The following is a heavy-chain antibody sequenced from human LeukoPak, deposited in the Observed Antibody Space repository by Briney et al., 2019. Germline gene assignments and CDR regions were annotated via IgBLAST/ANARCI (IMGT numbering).Heavy chain of an antibody. Sequence: SETLSLTCTVSGGSISSSSYYWGWIRQPPGKGLERIGSIYYSGSTYYNPSLKSRVTISINTSKNQFSLKLSSVTAADTAVYYCARRRFGGIAVVPFDYWGQGTLVTVSS. CDR2: IYYSGST. J-gene: IGHJ4*02. V-gene: IGHV4-39*07. CDR1: GGSISSSSYY. D-gene: IGHD6-19*01. CDR3: ARRRFGGIAVVPFDY.